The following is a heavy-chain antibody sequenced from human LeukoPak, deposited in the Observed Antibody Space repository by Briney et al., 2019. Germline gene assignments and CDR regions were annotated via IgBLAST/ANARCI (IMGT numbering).Heavy chain of an antibody. CDR3: AKAAYYYGSGSYSYWFDP. CDR1: GFTFDDYA. D-gene: IGHD3-10*01. CDR2: ISWNSGSI. V-gene: IGHV3-9*01. Sequence: SLRLSCAASGFTFDDYAMHWVRQAPGKGLEWVSGISWNSGSIGYADSVKGRFTISRDNAKNSLYLQMNSLRAEDTALYYCAKAAYYYGSGSYSYWFDPWGQGTLVTVSS. J-gene: IGHJ5*02.